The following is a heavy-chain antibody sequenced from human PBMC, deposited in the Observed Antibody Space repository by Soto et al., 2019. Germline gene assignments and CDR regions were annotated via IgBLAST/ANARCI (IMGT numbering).Heavy chain of an antibody. D-gene: IGHD1-1*01. V-gene: IGHV3-53*04. CDR2: IYSGGCT. Sequence: GGSLRLSCAASGFTFSSNYMSWVRQAPGKGLEWVSVIYSGGCTNYADSVKGRFTISRHNSKDTLYLQMNSLRAEDTAVYYCAMIQLERQAYYYMDVWGKGTTVTVSS. CDR3: AMIQLERQAYYYMDV. CDR1: GFTFSSNY. J-gene: IGHJ6*03.